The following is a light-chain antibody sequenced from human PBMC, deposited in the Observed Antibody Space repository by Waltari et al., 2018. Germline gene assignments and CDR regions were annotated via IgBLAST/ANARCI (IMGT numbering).Light chain of an antibody. CDR1: QSVSSN. Sequence: EIVMTQSPATLSVSPGARATLSCRASQSVSSNLAWYQQKPGQAPRPLIYGASTRATGIPARFIGSGSGTEFTLTISSLQSEDFAVYYCQQYNNWRGTFGQGTKLEIK. V-gene: IGKV3-15*01. J-gene: IGKJ2*01. CDR3: QQYNNWRGT. CDR2: GAS.